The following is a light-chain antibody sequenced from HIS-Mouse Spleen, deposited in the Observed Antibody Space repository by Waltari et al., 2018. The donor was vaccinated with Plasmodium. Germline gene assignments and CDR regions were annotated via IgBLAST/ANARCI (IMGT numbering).Light chain of an antibody. CDR1: ALPKKY. J-gene: IGLJ3*02. CDR2: EDS. Sequence: SYELTQPPSVSVSPGQTARITCSGDALPKKYAYWYQQKSGQAPVLVNYEDSKRPSGIPGRFSGASSGTMATLTISGAQVEDEADYYCYSTDSSGNHWVFGGGTKLTVL. CDR3: YSTDSSGNHWV. V-gene: IGLV3-10*01.